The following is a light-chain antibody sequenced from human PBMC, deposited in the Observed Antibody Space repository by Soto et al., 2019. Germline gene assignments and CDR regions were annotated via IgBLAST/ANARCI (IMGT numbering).Light chain of an antibody. CDR2: EVR. V-gene: IGLV2-14*01. Sequence: QSALTKPASVSGSPGQSITISCTGTSSDVGGYNYVSWYQQHPGKAPKLMVYEVRNRPPGVSSRFSGSKSGNTASLTISGLQAEDEADYYCSSYTTSSVLFGGGTKLTVL. CDR3: SSYTTSSVL. CDR1: SSDVGGYNY. J-gene: IGLJ2*01.